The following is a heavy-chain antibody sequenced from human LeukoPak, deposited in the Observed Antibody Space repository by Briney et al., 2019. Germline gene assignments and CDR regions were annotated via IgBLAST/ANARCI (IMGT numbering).Heavy chain of an antibody. CDR1: GFTFSSYS. D-gene: IGHD6-13*01. J-gene: IGHJ4*02. CDR2: ISSSSSYI. V-gene: IGHV3-21*04. CDR3: ARDFPILYSSSGGCDY. Sequence: GGSLRLSCAASGFTFSSYSMNWVRQAPGKGLEWVSSISSSSSYIYYADSVKGRFTISRDNAKNSLYLQMNSLRAEDTAVYYCARDFPILYSSSGGCDYWGQGTLVTVSS.